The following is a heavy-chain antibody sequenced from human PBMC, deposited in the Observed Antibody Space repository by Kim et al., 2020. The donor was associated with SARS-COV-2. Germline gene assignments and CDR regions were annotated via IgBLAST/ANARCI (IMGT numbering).Heavy chain of an antibody. J-gene: IGHJ4*02. Sequence: GGSLRLSCAASGFTFSSDAMSWVRQAPGKGLEWVSAISGTGYNTYYADSVNGRFTISRDNSRNTLYLQMNSLRVEDTAVYYCAKEVKGTGWHTIDYWGQGTPVTVSS. D-gene: IGHD6-19*01. CDR3: AKEVKGTGWHTIDY. CDR2: ISGTGYNT. CDR1: GFTFSSDA. V-gene: IGHV3-23*01.